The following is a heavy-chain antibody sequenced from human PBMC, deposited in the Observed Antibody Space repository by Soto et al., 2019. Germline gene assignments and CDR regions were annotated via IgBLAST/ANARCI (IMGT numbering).Heavy chain of an antibody. J-gene: IGHJ5*02. CDR3: AREIVTAGGNNYFDP. Sequence: SATLSLTCGFSGGTVASSHWWSWVRQSPGGGLDWIGNVYHTGDTNLNPSCQSRVTISVDKSNNQFSLRLNSLTAADTAVYFCAREIVTAGGNNYFDPWGPGTLVTVSS. CDR2: VYHTGDT. V-gene: IGHV4-4*02. D-gene: IGHD2-21*02. CDR1: GGTVASSHW.